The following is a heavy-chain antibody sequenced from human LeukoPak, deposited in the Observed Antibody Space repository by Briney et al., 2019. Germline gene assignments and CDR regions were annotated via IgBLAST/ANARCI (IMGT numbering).Heavy chain of an antibody. J-gene: IGHJ4*02. CDR2: VSGYNGDT. CDR3: AKDIHPGLDSGASCCFDY. V-gene: IGHV1-18*01. Sequence: ASMKVSCKSSGYTFSRRGITWGRQVLGQGPEWMGWVSGYNGDTNYAKSVRGRVTMTTDTSTNTAYMELRSLRSDDTAVYYCAKDIHPGLDSGASCCFDYWGQGTPVTVSS. CDR1: GYTFSRRG. D-gene: IGHD3-22*01.